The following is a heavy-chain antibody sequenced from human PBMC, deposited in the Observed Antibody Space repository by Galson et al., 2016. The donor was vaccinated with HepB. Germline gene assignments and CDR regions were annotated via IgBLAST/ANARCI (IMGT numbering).Heavy chain of an antibody. CDR2: ISSDGGSK. Sequence: SLRLSCATSGLTFSNYPMHWVRQAPGKGLEWVAVISSDGGSKYYADSVKGRFTISRDNSKNTLYLQMNSLRAEDTAVYYCARDRREMSIAAAGETDYWGQGTLVTVSS. CDR1: GLTFSNYP. CDR3: ARDRREMSIAAAGETDY. D-gene: IGHD6-13*01. J-gene: IGHJ4*02. V-gene: IGHV3-30-3*01.